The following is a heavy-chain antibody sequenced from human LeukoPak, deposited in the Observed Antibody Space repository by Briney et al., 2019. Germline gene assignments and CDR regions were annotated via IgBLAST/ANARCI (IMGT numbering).Heavy chain of an antibody. Sequence: SVKVSCKASGGTFSSYAISWVRQAPGQGLGWMGRIIPILGIANYAQKFQGRVTITADKSTSTAYMELSSLRSEDTAVYYCARIYGGDAFDIWGQGTMVTVSS. CDR1: GGTFSSYA. CDR2: IIPILGIA. CDR3: ARIYGGDAFDI. J-gene: IGHJ3*02. V-gene: IGHV1-69*04. D-gene: IGHD4-23*01.